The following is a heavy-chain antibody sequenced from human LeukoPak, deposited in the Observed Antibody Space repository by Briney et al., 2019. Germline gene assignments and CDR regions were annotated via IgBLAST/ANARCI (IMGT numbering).Heavy chain of an antibody. J-gene: IGHJ4*02. D-gene: IGHD1-26*01. CDR3: ARHKIGGTYPLDY. CDR2: IYYSGST. Sequence: PGGSLRLSCAASGFTFSSYSMNWVRQAPGKGLEWIGHIYYSGSTTYNPSLKSRVTISVDASKNQFSLKLSSVTAADTAVYYCARHKIGGTYPLDYWGQGTLVTVSS. CDR1: GFTFSSYS. V-gene: IGHV4-59*08.